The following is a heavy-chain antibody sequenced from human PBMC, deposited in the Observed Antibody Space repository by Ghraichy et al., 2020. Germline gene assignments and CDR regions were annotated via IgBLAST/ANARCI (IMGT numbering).Heavy chain of an antibody. J-gene: IGHJ6*02. CDR3: VKAYCGGDCYRPKYYYYGMDV. Sequence: GESLNISCSAFGFTFKTYAMHWVRQAPGKGLEYVSGISNNGDTTYYADSVKGRVAISRDNSKNTLHVQMSSLRPEDTAVYYCVKAYCGGDCYRPKYYYYGMDVWSQGTTVTVSS. CDR2: ISNNGDTT. V-gene: IGHV3-64*05. CDR1: GFTFKTYA. D-gene: IGHD2-21*02.